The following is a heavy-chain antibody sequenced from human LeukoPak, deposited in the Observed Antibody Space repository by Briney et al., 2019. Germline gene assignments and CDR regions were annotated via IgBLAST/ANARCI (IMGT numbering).Heavy chain of an antibody. CDR1: GFTVSSSH. J-gene: IGHJ4*02. D-gene: IGHD6-13*01. CDR2: IYSGGST. Sequence: GGSLRLACAASGFTVSSSHMSWVRQAPGKGLEWVSIIYSGGSTSYSDSVKGRFIISRDNSKNTLYLQMNSLRVEDTAIYYCARRSPIAGAGPRRLEDWGQGTLVTVSS. V-gene: IGHV3-53*01. CDR3: ARRSPIAGAGPRRLED.